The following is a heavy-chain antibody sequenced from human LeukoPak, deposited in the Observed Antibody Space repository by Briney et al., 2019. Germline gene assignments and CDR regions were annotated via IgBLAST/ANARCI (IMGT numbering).Heavy chain of an antibody. D-gene: IGHD4-17*01. J-gene: IGHJ4*02. V-gene: IGHV3-30*04. CDR1: GFIFSNYA. CDR2: ISYDGSNK. Sequence: PGGSLRLSCAASGFIFSNYAMHWVRQAPGKGLEWVAVISYDGSNKYYADSVKGRFTISRDNSKNTLYLQMNSLRAEDTAVYYCAKMHPGPDYGDRTYWGQGTLVTVSS. CDR3: AKMHPGPDYGDRTY.